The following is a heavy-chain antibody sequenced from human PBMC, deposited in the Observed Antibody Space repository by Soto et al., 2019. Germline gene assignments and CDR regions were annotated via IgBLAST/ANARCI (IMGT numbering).Heavy chain of an antibody. J-gene: IGHJ4*02. V-gene: IGHV3-30*18. D-gene: IGHD3-10*01. CDR2: ISYDGSNK. CDR1: AFTFSSYG. CDR3: AKVSGIYGSGSYDY. Sequence: GGSLRLSCAASAFTFSSYGIHWVRQAPGKGLEGVAVISYDGSNKYYADSGKGRFTISRDNSKNTLYLQMNSLRAEDTAVYYCAKVSGIYGSGSYDYWGQGTLVTVSS.